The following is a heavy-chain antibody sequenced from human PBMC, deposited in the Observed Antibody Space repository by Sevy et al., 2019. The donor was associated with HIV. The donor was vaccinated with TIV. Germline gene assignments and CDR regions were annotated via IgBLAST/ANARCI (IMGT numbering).Heavy chain of an antibody. Sequence: GGSLRLSCAASGFTFNRYWMSWVRQAPGKGLEWVANIKQDEGEKHYADSVKGRFTISRDNTKNSLFLQLDTVRDEDSVIYYCAKIDDGDFGGVVRVWGQGTMVTVSS. CDR3: AKIDDGDFGGVVRV. D-gene: IGHD2-21*01. CDR2: IKQDEGEK. J-gene: IGHJ3*01. V-gene: IGHV3-7*03. CDR1: GFTFNRYW.